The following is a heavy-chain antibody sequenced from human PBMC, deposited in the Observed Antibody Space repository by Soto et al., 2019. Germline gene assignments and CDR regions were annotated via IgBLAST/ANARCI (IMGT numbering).Heavy chain of an antibody. CDR3: ARGPRATPPHDYGMDV. CDR1: GFTFSSHV. Sequence: EVQLLESGGGLVQPGGSLRLSCAASGFTFSSHVMNWVRQAPGKGLEWVAAISGGGGTTYYGDSVEGRFTMSRDNSKNSLSLRMNSLRAEDTAIYYCARGPRATPPHDYGMDVWGQGTTVTVSS. CDR2: ISGGGGTT. J-gene: IGHJ6*02. V-gene: IGHV3-23*01. D-gene: IGHD5-12*01.